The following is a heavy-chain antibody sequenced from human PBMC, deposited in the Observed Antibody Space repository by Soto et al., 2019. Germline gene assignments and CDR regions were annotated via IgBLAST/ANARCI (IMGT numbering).Heavy chain of an antibody. Sequence: SETLSLTCTVSGGSISSGGYYWSWIRQHPGKGLEWIGYIYYSGSTYYNPSLKSRVTISVDTSKNQFSLKLSSVTAADTAVYYCASRTKTEYGDYPKEYVVFDYWGQGTLVTVSS. CDR2: IYYSGST. D-gene: IGHD4-17*01. V-gene: IGHV4-31*03. CDR3: ASRTKTEYGDYPKEYVVFDY. J-gene: IGHJ4*02. CDR1: GGSISSGGYY.